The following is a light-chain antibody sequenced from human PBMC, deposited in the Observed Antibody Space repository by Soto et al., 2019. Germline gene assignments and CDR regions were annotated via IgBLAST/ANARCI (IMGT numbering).Light chain of an antibody. J-gene: IGKJ2*01. CDR2: GAS. V-gene: IGKV3-15*01. CDR3: QQYHFWPPAYT. CDR1: HSVSSN. Sequence: EIVMTQSPATLSVSPGERATLSCRASHSVSSNLAWYQHKPGQAPRLLIYGASTRATGIPARFSGSGSGTEFTLTITSLQSEDFAVYYCQQYHFWPPAYTCGQGTQLDIK.